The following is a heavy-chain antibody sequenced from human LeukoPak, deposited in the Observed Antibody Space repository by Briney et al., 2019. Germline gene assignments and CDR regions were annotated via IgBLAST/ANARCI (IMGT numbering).Heavy chain of an antibody. Sequence: LSETLSLTCTVSGGSISSYYWSWIRQPPGKGLEWIGYIYYSGSTNYNPSLKSRVTISVDTSKNLFSLKLSSVTAADTAVYYCARDLQHYDILTGYSPGAFDIWGQGTMVTVSS. CDR3: ARDLQHYDILTGYSPGAFDI. J-gene: IGHJ3*02. V-gene: IGHV4-59*01. CDR2: IYYSGST. D-gene: IGHD3-9*01. CDR1: GGSISSYY.